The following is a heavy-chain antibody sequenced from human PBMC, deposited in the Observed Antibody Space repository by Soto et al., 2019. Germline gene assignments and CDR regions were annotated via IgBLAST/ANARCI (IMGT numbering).Heavy chain of an antibody. CDR2: ISGSGGGT. CDR1: GFTFSSSA. D-gene: IGHD5-12*01. V-gene: IGHV3-23*01. Sequence: GGSLRLSCAASGFTFSSSAMSWVRQAPGKGLEWVSGISGSGGGTYYADSVKGRFTISRDNSKNTLYLQMNSLRAEDTAVYYCAKEGGYLVATVKIDYWGQGTLVTVSS. J-gene: IGHJ4*02. CDR3: AKEGGYLVATVKIDY.